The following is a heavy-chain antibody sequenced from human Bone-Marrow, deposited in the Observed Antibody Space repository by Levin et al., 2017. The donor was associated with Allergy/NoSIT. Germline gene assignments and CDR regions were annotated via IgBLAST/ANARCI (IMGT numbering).Heavy chain of an antibody. CDR1: GYTFTSYY. J-gene: IGHJ6*03. V-gene: IGHV1-46*01. D-gene: IGHD3-10*01. CDR3: ARVNYYGSGSNPGSAYYYYYMDV. Sequence: ASVKVSCKASGYTFTSYYMHWVRQAPGQGLEWMGIINPSGGSTSYAQKFQGRVTMTRDTSTSTVYMELSSLRSEDTAVYYCARVNYYGSGSNPGSAYYYYYMDVWGKGTTVTVSS. CDR2: INPSGGST.